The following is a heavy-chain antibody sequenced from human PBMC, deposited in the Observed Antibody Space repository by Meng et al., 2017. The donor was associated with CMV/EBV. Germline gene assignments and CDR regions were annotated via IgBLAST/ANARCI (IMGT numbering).Heavy chain of an antibody. CDR2: ISSSSSTI. D-gene: IGHD6-6*01. CDR3: ARVEQLVRYYYYYYGMDV. V-gene: IGHV3-48*03. CDR1: GFTFSSYD. J-gene: IGHJ6*02. Sequence: GESLKISCAASGFTFSSYDMNWVRQAPGKGLEWVSYISSSSSTIYYADSVKGRFTISRDNAKNSLYLQMNSLRAEDTAVYYCARVEQLVRYYYYYYGMDVWGQGTTVTVSS.